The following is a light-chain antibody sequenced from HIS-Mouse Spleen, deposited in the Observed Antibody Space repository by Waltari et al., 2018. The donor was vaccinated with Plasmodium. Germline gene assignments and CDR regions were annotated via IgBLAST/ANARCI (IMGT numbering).Light chain of an antibody. CDR3: QQRSNWPPLT. Sequence: IVFTHSPATLPLSPGERSPLPCRASQSVSSYLAWYQQKPGQAPMLPSSDASNRATGIPATFSGSGSGTDFTLTISSLEPEDFAVYYCQQRSNWPPLTFGGGTKVEIK. V-gene: IGKV3-11*01. CDR2: DAS. J-gene: IGKJ4*01. CDR1: QSVSSY.